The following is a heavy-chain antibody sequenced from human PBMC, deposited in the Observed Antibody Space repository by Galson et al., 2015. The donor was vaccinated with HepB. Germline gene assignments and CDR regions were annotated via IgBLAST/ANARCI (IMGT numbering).Heavy chain of an antibody. CDR1: GFTFSSYG. CDR2: ISYDGSNK. D-gene: IGHD6-13*01. J-gene: IGHJ4*02. V-gene: IGHV3-30*18. CDR3: AKDPRAGVDY. Sequence: SLRLSCAASGFTFSSYGMHWVRQAPGKGLEWVAVISYDGSNKYYADSVKGRFAISRDNSKNTLYLQMNSLRAEDTAVYYCAKDPRAGVDYWGQGTLVTVSS.